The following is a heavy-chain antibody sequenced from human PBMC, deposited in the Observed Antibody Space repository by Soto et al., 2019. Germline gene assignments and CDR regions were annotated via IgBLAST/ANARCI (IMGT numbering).Heavy chain of an antibody. Sequence: QVQLQESGPGLVKPSETLSLTCTVSGGSISSYYWSWIRQPPGKGLEWIGYIYYSGSTNYNPSLKSRVTISVDTSKNQFSLKLSSVTAADTAVYYCARDVGGLGLLWGQGTLVTVSS. D-gene: IGHD3-16*01. CDR1: GGSISSYY. CDR2: IYYSGST. V-gene: IGHV4-59*01. J-gene: IGHJ4*02. CDR3: ARDVGGLGLL.